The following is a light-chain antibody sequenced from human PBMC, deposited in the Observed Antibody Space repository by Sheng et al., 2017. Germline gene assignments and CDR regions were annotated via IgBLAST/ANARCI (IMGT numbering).Light chain of an antibody. CDR3: QQLTTFPIT. J-gene: IGKJ5*01. V-gene: IGKV1-39*01. CDR1: QRISTY. CDR2: VAS. Sequence: DIQMTQSPSSLSASVGDRVTITCRASQRISTYLSWYQQKPGIAPKLLIYVASNLQSGVPSRFSGSGSGTDFTLTISSLQPEDFATYYCQQLTTFPITFGQGTRLEIK.